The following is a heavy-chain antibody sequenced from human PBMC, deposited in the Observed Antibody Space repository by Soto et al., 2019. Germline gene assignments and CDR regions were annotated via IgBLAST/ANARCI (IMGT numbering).Heavy chain of an antibody. CDR3: ARDHFVAGATP. D-gene: IGHD1-1*01. J-gene: IGHJ5*02. CDR1: GSIFGTYW. Sequence: RVWCSASGSIFGTYWVTWVLQAPGKGLEWVANIREDERGRDYADSVKGRFTISRDNAKNSLYLQMNNLRVEDTAVYYYARDHFVAGATPWGQGSPVTVSS. CDR2: IREDERGR. V-gene: IGHV3-7*01.